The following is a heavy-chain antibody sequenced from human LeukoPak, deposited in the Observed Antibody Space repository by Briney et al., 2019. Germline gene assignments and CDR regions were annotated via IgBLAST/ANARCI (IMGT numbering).Heavy chain of an antibody. CDR2: ISYDGSNK. Sequence: GGSLRLSCAASGFTFSSYGMHWVRQAPGKGLEWVAVISYDGSNKYYADSVKGRFTISRDNSKNTLYLQMNSLRPEDTVVYYCAKEQGIAVAGKLSWAFDIWGQGTMVTVSS. J-gene: IGHJ3*02. CDR1: GFTFSSYG. D-gene: IGHD6-19*01. V-gene: IGHV3-30*18. CDR3: AKEQGIAVAGKLSWAFDI.